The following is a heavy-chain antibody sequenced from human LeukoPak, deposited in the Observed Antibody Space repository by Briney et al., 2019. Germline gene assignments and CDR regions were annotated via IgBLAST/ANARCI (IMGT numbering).Heavy chain of an antibody. CDR1: GFTFSSYT. D-gene: IGHD5-18*01. CDR3: ARDGLHTAHFDY. J-gene: IGHJ4*02. Sequence: GGSLRLSCAASGFTFSSYTMNWVRQAPGNGLEWVSTVSDSFNKHYSDSVKGRFTISRDNAGNSLYLQMNSLRDEDTAVYYCARDGLHTAHFDYWGQGTLVTVSS. CDR2: VSDSFNK. V-gene: IGHV3-48*02.